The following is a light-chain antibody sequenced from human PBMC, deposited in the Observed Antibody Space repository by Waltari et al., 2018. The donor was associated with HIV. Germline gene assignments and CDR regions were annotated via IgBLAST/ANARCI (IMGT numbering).Light chain of an antibody. CDR2: SST. J-gene: IGLJ2*01. CDR3: MLFFRSSYL. CDR1: TGPVIIGHS. V-gene: IGLV7-43*01. Sequence: QAVVTQEPSVTVSPGGTVTLNCPSATGPVIIGHSANWFQQSPGPSPRPLIYSSTRRHSLTPERISSYLVDDRAALILSTVWPEDEAVYYCMLFFRSSYLFGGGTKVTVL.